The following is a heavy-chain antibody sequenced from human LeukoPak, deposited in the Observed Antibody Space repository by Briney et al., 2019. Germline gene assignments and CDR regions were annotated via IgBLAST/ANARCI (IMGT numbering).Heavy chain of an antibody. V-gene: IGHV3-30-3*01. CDR3: ARDRLEAVTDDDYFDY. D-gene: IGHD2-21*02. CDR2: ISYDGSNK. J-gene: IGHJ4*02. CDR1: GFTFSDYY. Sequence: GGSLRLSCAASGFTFSDYYMSWIRQAPGKGLEWVAVISYDGSNKYYADSVKGRFTISRDNSRNTVYLQMNSLRAEDTGVYYCARDRLEAVTDDDYFDYWGQGTLVTVSS.